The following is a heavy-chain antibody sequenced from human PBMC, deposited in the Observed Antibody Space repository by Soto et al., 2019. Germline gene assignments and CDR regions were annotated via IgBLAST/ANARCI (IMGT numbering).Heavy chain of an antibody. CDR1: GGSFSGYY. D-gene: IGHD6-19*01. CDR3: ARSSGLAY. Sequence: QVQLQQWGAGLLKPSETLSLTCAVYGGSFSGYYWSWIRQPPGKGLEWIGEINHSGSTNYNPSLKSVVXXSVDTSKNQFSLKLSSVTAADTAVYYCARSSGLAYWGQGTLVTVSS. CDR2: INHSGST. V-gene: IGHV4-34*01. J-gene: IGHJ4*02.